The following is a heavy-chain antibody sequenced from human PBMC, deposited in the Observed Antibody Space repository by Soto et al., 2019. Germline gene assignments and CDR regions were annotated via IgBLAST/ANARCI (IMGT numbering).Heavy chain of an antibody. J-gene: IGHJ4*02. CDR3: AREVEGSYSPADF. CDR2: VSSYNGNT. Sequence: QVQLVQSGPEVKKPGASVTVSCKTSGYTFTDHGIDWVRQAPGQGLEWVGWVSSYNGNTNYAYNLKDRVIMTTDASTSKAYMERRGPRSDDTAVYYCAREVEGSYSPADFWGQGTPVTVSS. D-gene: IGHD3-10*01. CDR1: GYTFTDHG. V-gene: IGHV1-18*01.